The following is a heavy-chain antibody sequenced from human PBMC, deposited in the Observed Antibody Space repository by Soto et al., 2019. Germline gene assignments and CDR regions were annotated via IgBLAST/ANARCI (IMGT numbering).Heavy chain of an antibody. V-gene: IGHV1-18*01. J-gene: IGHJ4*02. D-gene: IGHD3-3*01. CDR2: ISAYNGNT. Sequence: ASVKVSCKASGYTFTSYGISWVRQAPGQGLEWMGWISAYNGNTNYAQKFQGRVTMTTDTSTSTAYMELRSLRSDDTAVYYCARCLAIRSKIFGVVIAVYFDYWGQGTLVTVSS. CDR1: GYTFTSYG. CDR3: ARCLAIRSKIFGVVIAVYFDY.